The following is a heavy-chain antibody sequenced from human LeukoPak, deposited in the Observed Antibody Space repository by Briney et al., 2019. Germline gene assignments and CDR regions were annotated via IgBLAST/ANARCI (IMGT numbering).Heavy chain of an antibody. CDR1: GFTFGSYA. Sequence: GGSLRLSCVASGFTFGSYAMSWVRQAPGKGLEWVSGISDSGRSTYDADSVKGRFIISRDNSKNTLYLQMNSLRAEDTAVYYCVMSRSGSYYKSYFDSWGQGTLVTVSS. V-gene: IGHV3-23*01. CDR2: ISDSGRST. CDR3: VMSRSGSYYKSYFDS. D-gene: IGHD3-10*01. J-gene: IGHJ4*02.